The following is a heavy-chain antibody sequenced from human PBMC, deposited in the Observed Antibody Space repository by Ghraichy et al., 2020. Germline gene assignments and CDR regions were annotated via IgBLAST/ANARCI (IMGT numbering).Heavy chain of an antibody. Sequence: SETLSLTCTVSGGSISSYYWSWIRQPAGKGLEWIGRIYTSGSTNYNPSLKSRVTMSVDTSKNQFSLKLSSVTAADTAVYYCARDRSYSTRNYYYYGMDVWGQGTTVTVSS. CDR2: IYTSGST. V-gene: IGHV4-4*07. CDR1: GGSISSYY. CDR3: ARDRSYSTRNYYYYGMDV. D-gene: IGHD2-2*01. J-gene: IGHJ6*02.